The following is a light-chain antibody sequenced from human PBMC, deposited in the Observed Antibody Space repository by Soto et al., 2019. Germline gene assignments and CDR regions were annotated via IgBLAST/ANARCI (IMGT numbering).Light chain of an antibody. CDR1: QSINSN. V-gene: IGKV3-15*01. Sequence: EIVMTQSPATLSVSSGERATLSCRASQSINSNLAWYQQIPGQAPRLLMYGASTRATGMPARFSGSGSGTEFTLTIHGLQSEDSAVYYCQQYEKWPLTFGGGTKVEIK. CDR2: GAS. J-gene: IGKJ4*01. CDR3: QQYEKWPLT.